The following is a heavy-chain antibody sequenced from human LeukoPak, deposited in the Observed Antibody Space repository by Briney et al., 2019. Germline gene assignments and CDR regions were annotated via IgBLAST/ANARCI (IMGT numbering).Heavy chain of an antibody. V-gene: IGHV3-53*01. CDR3: ARGAYGSGIYYYYYMDV. D-gene: IGHD3-10*01. CDR1: GFTVSSKY. CDR2: IYSGGST. Sequence: GGSLRLSCAASGFTVSSKYVSWVRQAPGKGLEWVSVIYSGGSTHYTDSVKGRFTISRDNSKNTVYLQMNSLRAEDTAVYYCARGAYGSGIYYYYYMDVWGKGTTVTVSS. J-gene: IGHJ6*03.